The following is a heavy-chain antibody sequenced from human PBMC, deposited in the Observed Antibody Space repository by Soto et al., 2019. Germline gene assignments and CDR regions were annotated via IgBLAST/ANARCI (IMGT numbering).Heavy chain of an antibody. D-gene: IGHD2-2*01. CDR3: ARDRCSSTSCYESLDY. CDR2: ISSSSSTI. CDR1: GFTFSSYS. Sequence: GGSLRLSCAASGFTFSSYSMNWVRQAPGKGLEWVSYISSSSSTIYYADSVKGRFTISRDNAKNSLYLQMHSLRAEDTAVYYCARDRCSSTSCYESLDYWGQGTLVTVSS. J-gene: IGHJ4*02. V-gene: IGHV3-48*01.